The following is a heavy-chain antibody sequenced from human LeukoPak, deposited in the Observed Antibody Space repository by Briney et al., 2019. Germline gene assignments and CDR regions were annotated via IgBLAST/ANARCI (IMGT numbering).Heavy chain of an antibody. CDR3: ARDRDYYFDY. J-gene: IGHJ4*02. CDR2: IWYDGSNK. D-gene: IGHD2-21*02. CDR1: GFTFSSYG. Sequence: GGSLRLSCAASGFTFSSYGMHWVRQAPGKGLEWVAVIWYDGSNKYYADSVKGRFTIYRENPKNTLYLQMNSLRAEDTAVYYCARDRDYYFDYWGQGTLVTVSS. V-gene: IGHV3-33*01.